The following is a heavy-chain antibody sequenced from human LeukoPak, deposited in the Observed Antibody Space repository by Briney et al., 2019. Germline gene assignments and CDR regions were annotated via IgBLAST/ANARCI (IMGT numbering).Heavy chain of an antibody. J-gene: IGHJ4*02. D-gene: IGHD3-3*01. CDR3: AKDPNWFWSGAEFDY. Sequence: GGSLRLSCAASGFTFSRYGMHWVRQAPGKGLEWVSAISGSGGSTYYADSVKGRFTISRDNSKNTLYLQMNSLRAEDTAVYYCAKDPNWFWSGAEFDYWGQGTLVTVSS. CDR2: ISGSGGST. CDR1: GFTFSRYG. V-gene: IGHV3-23*01.